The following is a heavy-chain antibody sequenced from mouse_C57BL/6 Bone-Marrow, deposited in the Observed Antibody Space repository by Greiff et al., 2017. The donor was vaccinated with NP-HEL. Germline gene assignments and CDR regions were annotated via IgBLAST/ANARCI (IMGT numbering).Heavy chain of an antibody. J-gene: IGHJ4*01. V-gene: IGHV2-2*01. D-gene: IGHD1-1*01. CDR3: ASSITTVVSYYYAMDY. Sequence: VHLVESGPGLVQPSASLSITCTVSGFSLTSYGVHWVRQSPGQGLEWLGVIWSGGSTNYYAAFIYRLGIIKDNSKSHVFFKMNSLQADDTAVYYCASSITTVVSYYYAMDYWGQGTSVTVSS. CDR1: GFSLTSYG. CDR2: IWSGGST.